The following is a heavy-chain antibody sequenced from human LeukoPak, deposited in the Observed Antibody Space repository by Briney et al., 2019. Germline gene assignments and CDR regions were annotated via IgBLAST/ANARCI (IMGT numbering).Heavy chain of an antibody. Sequence: GGSLRLSCAASGFTFSDYYMSWIRRSPGKGLEWVSYISSSSSYKNHADSVQGRFTISRDNAKNSLHLQMNSLRVEDTAVYYCARAAADDSSGSLGVDDYWGQGTLVTVSS. D-gene: IGHD3-10*01. J-gene: IGHJ4*02. V-gene: IGHV3-11*06. CDR2: ISSSSSYK. CDR3: ARAAADDSSGSLGVDDY. CDR1: GFTFSDYY.